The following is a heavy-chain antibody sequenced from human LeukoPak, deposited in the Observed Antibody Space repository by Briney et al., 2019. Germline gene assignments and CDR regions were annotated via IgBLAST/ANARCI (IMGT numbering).Heavy chain of an antibody. CDR2: INPNSGGT. D-gene: IGHD6-13*01. CDR1: GYTFTGYY. CDR3: ARVPGYSSSWYVGAFDI. J-gene: IGHJ3*02. V-gene: IGHV1-2*02. Sequence: GASVKVSCKASGYTFTGYYMHWVRQAPGQGLEWMGWINPNSGGTNYAQKFQGRVTMTRDTSISTAYMELCRLRSDDTAVYYCARVPGYSSSWYVGAFDIWGQGTMVTVSS.